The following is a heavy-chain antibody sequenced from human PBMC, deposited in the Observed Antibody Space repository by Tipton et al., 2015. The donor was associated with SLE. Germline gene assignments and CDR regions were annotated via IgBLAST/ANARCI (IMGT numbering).Heavy chain of an antibody. CDR1: SGSINSYY. Sequence: TLSLTCTVSSGSINSYYWSWIRQPPGKGLEWIGYIHSIGSTKYNPSLQSRVTMSVDTAKNQFSLKLSSVTAADTAVYFCARLSPHQLPGIPYDDHYIGVWGRGTTVTVSS. J-gene: IGHJ6*03. V-gene: IGHV4-4*08. CDR2: IHSIGST. D-gene: IGHD2-21*02. CDR3: ARLSPHQLPGIPYDDHYIGV.